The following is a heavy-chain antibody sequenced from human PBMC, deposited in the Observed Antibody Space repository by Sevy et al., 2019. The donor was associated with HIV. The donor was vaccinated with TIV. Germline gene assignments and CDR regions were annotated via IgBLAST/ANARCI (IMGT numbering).Heavy chain of an antibody. D-gene: IGHD2-15*01. Sequence: GGSLRLSCAASGFTFGDYAMHWVRQTPGKGLEWVSGIGWNGDRVIYADSMKARFTISRDIRKNYLFLHVDSLRAEDTAVYYCGKDKDGGPTGVVDYWGQGTLVTVSS. J-gene: IGHJ4*02. CDR1: GFTFGDYA. CDR3: GKDKDGGPTGVVDY. CDR2: IGWNGDRV. V-gene: IGHV3-9*01.